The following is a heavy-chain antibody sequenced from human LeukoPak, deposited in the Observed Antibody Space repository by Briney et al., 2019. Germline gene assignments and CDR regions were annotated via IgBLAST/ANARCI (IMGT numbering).Heavy chain of an antibody. Sequence: SGGSLRLSCAASGFTFSSYSMNWVRQAPGKGLEWVSSISSSSSYIYYADSVKGRFTISRDNAKNSLYLQMNSLRAEDTAVYYCARDRDSSGSPAEFDPWGQGTLVTVSS. J-gene: IGHJ5*02. D-gene: IGHD3-22*01. CDR3: ARDRDSSGSPAEFDP. CDR1: GFTFSSYS. CDR2: ISSSSSYI. V-gene: IGHV3-21*01.